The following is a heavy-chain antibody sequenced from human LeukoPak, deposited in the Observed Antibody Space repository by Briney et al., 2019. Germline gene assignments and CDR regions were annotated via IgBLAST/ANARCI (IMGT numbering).Heavy chain of an antibody. CDR3: AKGSILSGFAYFDY. CDR2: INWNGGST. J-gene: IGHJ4*02. Sequence: GGTLRLSCAASGFTFDDYGMSWVRQAPGKGLEWVSGINWNGGSTGYADSVKGRFTISRDNAKNSLYLQMNSLRAEDTALYYCAKGSILSGFAYFDYWGQGTLVTVSS. V-gene: IGHV3-20*04. CDR1: GFTFDDYG. D-gene: IGHD2/OR15-2a*01.